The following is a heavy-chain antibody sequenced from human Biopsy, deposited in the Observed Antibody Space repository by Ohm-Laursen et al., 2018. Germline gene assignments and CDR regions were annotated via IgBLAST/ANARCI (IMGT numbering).Heavy chain of an antibody. D-gene: IGHD2-21*01. J-gene: IGHJ4*02. Sequence: GTLSLTCAVSGDSINSSYWSWIRQAPGKGLEWIGFISNSGNTNYNPSLKSRVTISADTSKNQFPLKLGSVNVADTAVFYCARRGCGGRSFDYWGQGSLVTVSS. CDR1: GDSINSSY. CDR3: ARRGCGGRSFDY. V-gene: IGHV4-59*08. CDR2: ISNSGNT.